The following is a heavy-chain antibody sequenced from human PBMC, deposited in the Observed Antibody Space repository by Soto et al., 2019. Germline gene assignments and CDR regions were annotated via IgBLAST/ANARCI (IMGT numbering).Heavy chain of an antibody. CDR3: ARQGAPIAAAGTDFDY. V-gene: IGHV1-46*01. Sequence: ASVKVSCKTSGYTFINYGISWVRQAPGQGLEWMGIINPCDGSTNYAQKFQGRVTMTRDTSTSTVYMELSSLRSEDTAVYYCARQGAPIAAAGTDFDYWGQGTLVTVSS. CDR2: INPCDGST. J-gene: IGHJ4*02. D-gene: IGHD6-13*01. CDR1: GYTFINYG.